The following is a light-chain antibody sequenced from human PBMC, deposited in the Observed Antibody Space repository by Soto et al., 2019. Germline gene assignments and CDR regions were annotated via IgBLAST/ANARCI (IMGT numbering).Light chain of an antibody. CDR2: GAS. CDR3: QQYGGSPPAYT. Sequence: EIVMTQSPATLSVSPGERATLSCRASRSVSSNLAWYQQKPGQAPRLLIYGASTRATGIPDRFSGSGSGTEFTLTISSLQSEDFGVYYCQQYGGSPPAYTFGLGTKLEI. J-gene: IGKJ2*01. V-gene: IGKV3-15*01. CDR1: RSVSSN.